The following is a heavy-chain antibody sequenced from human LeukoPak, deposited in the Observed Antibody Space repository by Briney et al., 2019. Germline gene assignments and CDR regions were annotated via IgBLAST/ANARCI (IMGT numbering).Heavy chain of an antibody. D-gene: IGHD4-17*01. CDR3: AGEGSYGDYKN. CDR1: GFSVSSNY. J-gene: IGHJ4*02. CDR2: IYSGGNT. Sequence: GGSLRLSCAASGFSVSSNYMNWVRQAPGMGLEWVSVIYSGGNTYYADSVKGRFTISRDNSKNTLYLQMNSLRAEDTAVYYCAGEGSYGDYKNWGQGTLVTVPS. V-gene: IGHV3-53*01.